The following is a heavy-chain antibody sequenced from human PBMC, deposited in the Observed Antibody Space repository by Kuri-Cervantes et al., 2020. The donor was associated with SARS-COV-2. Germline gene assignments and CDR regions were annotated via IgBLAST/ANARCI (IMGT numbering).Heavy chain of an antibody. D-gene: IGHD4-11*01. V-gene: IGHV3-48*01. CDR2: ISSSSSTI. Sequence: GESLKISCAASGFTFSSYWMSWVRQAPGKGLEWVSYISSSSSTIYYADSVKGRFTISRDNAKNSLYLQMNSLRAEDTAVYYCARDYTYYYYGMDVWGQGTMVTVSS. CDR3: ARDYTYYYYGMDV. CDR1: GFTFSSYW. J-gene: IGHJ6*02.